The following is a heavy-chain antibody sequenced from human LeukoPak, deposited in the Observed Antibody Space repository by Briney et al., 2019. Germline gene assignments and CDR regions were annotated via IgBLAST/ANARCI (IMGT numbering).Heavy chain of an antibody. Sequence: PSETLSLTCTVSGGSISSGGYYWSWIRQHSGKGLEWIGYIYYSGSTNYNPSLKSRVTISVDTSKNQFSLKLSSVTAADTAVYYCARVSPYDSSGYFRFDPWGQGTLVTVSS. V-gene: IGHV4-61*08. CDR3: ARVSPYDSSGYFRFDP. D-gene: IGHD3-22*01. CDR1: GGSISSGGYY. CDR2: IYYSGST. J-gene: IGHJ5*02.